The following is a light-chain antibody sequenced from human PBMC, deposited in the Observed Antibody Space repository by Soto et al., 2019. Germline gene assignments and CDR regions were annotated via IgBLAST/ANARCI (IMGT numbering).Light chain of an antibody. J-gene: IGLJ1*01. CDR1: RSEVGGYNY. CDR3: SSFSSSTTLYV. V-gene: IGLV2-14*01. Sequence: QSVLTQPASVYGSPGQSITISCTGTRSEVGGYNYVSWYQQHPGKAPKLMIHEVSNRPSGVSNRFSGSKSGNTASLTISGLQAEDEADYYCSSFSSSTTLYVFGTGTKVTAL. CDR2: EVS.